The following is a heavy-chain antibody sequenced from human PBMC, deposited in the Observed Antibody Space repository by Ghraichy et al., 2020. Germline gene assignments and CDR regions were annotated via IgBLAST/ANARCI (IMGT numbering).Heavy chain of an antibody. J-gene: IGHJ3*01. V-gene: IGHV3-23*01. CDR1: GFTFSSYA. CDR2: ISGSGGST. Sequence: GGSLRLSCAASGFTFSSYAMSWVRQAPGKGLEWVSAISGSGGSTYYADSVKGRFTISRDNSKNTLYLQMNSLRAEDTAVYYCARQLAPYDAFDLWGQGTMVTVSS. CDR3: ARQLAPYDAFDL. D-gene: IGHD6-13*01.